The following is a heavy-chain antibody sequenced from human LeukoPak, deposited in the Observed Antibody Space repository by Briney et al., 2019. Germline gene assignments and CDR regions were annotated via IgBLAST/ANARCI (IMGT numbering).Heavy chain of an antibody. CDR2: ISYDGSNK. V-gene: IGHV3-30*03. Sequence: PGGSLRLSCAASGFTFSSYGMHWVRQAPGKGLEWVAVISYDGSNKYYADSVKGRFTISRDNSKNTLYLQMNSLRAEDTAVYYCARVLGSRDYYGMDVWGQGTTVTVSS. D-gene: IGHD6-13*01. CDR1: GFTFSSYG. J-gene: IGHJ6*02. CDR3: ARVLGSRDYYGMDV.